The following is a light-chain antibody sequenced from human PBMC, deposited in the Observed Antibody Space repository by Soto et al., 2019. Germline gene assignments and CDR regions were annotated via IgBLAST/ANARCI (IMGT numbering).Light chain of an antibody. CDR3: QQYHNWPPLT. V-gene: IGKV3-15*01. Sequence: EIVMTQSPATLSVSPGERATLSCRASQSVSSNLAWYQQKPGQAPRLHIYGASTRATAIPATFSGSGSGAEFTLTISSLRSEDFSVYYCQQYHNWPPLTFGGGTKVEIK. CDR1: QSVSSN. CDR2: GAS. J-gene: IGKJ4*01.